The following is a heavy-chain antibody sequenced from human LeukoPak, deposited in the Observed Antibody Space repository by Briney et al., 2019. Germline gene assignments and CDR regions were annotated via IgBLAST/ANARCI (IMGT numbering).Heavy chain of an antibody. CDR2: IRPDGGEQ. D-gene: IGHD3-10*01. Sequence: GGSLRLSCVASGLSFSNYWMNWVRQAPGKGLEWVANIRPDGGEQFYVDSVKGRFTISRDNSKNTLYLQMNSLRAEDTAVYYCAKDTDYYGSGSQHHWGQGTLVTVSS. CDR1: GLSFSNYW. V-gene: IGHV3-7*03. J-gene: IGHJ5*02. CDR3: AKDTDYYGSGSQHH.